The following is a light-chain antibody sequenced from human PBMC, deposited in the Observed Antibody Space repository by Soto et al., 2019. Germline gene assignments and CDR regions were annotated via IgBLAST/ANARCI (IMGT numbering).Light chain of an antibody. Sequence: VVLTQSPDTLSVSAGARLTLSYRASHDIDSSNLSWYQQRPGQAPRLLIHGTSNRAAGVPERFSGSGYRTDFTLTISSLETEDFAVYYCHLYGGSPPVTFGGGTKVEIK. V-gene: IGKV3-20*01. J-gene: IGKJ4*02. CDR1: HDIDSSN. CDR2: GTS. CDR3: HLYGGSPPVT.